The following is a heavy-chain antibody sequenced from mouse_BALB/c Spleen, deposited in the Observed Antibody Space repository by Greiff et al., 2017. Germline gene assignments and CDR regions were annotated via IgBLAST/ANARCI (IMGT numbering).Heavy chain of an antibody. D-gene: IGHD4-1*02. V-gene: IGHV5-15*02. CDR3: ARQLGRGYYFDY. J-gene: IGHJ2*01. CDR1: GFTFSDYG. CDR2: ISNLAYSI. Sequence: EVQRVESGGGLVQPGGSRKLSCAASGFTFSDYGMAWVRQAPGKGPEWVAFISNLAYSIYYADTVTGRFTISRENAKNTLYLEMSSLRSEDTAMYYCARQLGRGYYFDYWGQGTTLTVSS.